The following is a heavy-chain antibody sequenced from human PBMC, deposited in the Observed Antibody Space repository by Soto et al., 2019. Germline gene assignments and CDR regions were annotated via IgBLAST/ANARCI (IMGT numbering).Heavy chain of an antibody. CDR1: GFTFSSYG. J-gene: IGHJ3*02. D-gene: IGHD6-19*01. CDR2: IWYDGSNK. V-gene: IGHV3-33*01. CDR3: AASPVGGISPAFDI. Sequence: QVQLVESGGGVVQPGRSLRLSCAASGFTFSSYGMHWVRQAPGKGLEWVAVIWYDGSNKYYADSVKGRFTISRDNSKNTLYLQMNSLRAEDTAVYYCAASPVGGISPAFDIWGQGTMVTVSS.